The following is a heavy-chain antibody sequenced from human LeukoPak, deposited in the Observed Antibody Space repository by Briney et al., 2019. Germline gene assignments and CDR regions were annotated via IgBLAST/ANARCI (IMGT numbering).Heavy chain of an antibody. Sequence: ASVKVSCKASGYSFTSYGISWVRQAPGQGLEWMGWVSAYNGNTNYAQRLQGRVTMTTDTSTSTAYMELRSLTSDDTAVYYCARVPSGGPFDYWGQGTLVTVSS. CDR1: GYSFTSYG. J-gene: IGHJ4*02. CDR3: ARVPSGGPFDY. CDR2: VSAYNGNT. V-gene: IGHV1-18*01. D-gene: IGHD2-15*01.